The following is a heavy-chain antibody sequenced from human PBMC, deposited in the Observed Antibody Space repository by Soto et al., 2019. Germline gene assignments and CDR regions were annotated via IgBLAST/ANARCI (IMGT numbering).Heavy chain of an antibody. CDR1: GFTFSSYA. J-gene: IGHJ6*02. CDR2: ISGSGGST. V-gene: IGHV3-23*01. D-gene: IGHD2-2*01. Sequence: EVQLLESGGGLVQPGGSLRLSCAASGFTFSSYAMSWVRQAPGKGLEWVSAISGSGGSTYYADSVKGRFTISRDNAKNSLYLQMNSLRAEDTAVYYCGGSKYRSDYYYGMDVWGQGTTVTVSS. CDR3: GGSKYRSDYYYGMDV.